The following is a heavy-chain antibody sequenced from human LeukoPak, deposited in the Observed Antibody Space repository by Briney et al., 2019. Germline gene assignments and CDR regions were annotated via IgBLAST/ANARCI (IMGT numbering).Heavy chain of an antibody. V-gene: IGHV1-69*05. J-gene: IGHJ4*02. CDR1: GGTFSSYA. CDR2: IIPIFGTA. CDR3: AGRAVAYYYDSSGYAPTDY. D-gene: IGHD3-22*01. Sequence: PVKVSCKASGGTFSSYAISWVRQAPGQGLEWMGGIIPIFGTANYAQKFQGRVTITTDESTSTAYMELSSLRSEDTAVYYCAGRAVAYYYDSSGYAPTDYWGQGTLVTVPS.